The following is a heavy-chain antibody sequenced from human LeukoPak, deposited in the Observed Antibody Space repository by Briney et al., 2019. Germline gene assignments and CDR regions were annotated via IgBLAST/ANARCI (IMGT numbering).Heavy chain of an antibody. D-gene: IGHD1-26*01. CDR2: ISWNSGSI. Sequence: GGSLRLSCEASGFTFDDYAMHWVRQAPGKGLEWVSGISWNSGSIGYADSVKGRFTISRDNAKNSLYLQMNSLRAEDTALYYCAKDSATALVGATTFDYWGQGTLVTVSS. J-gene: IGHJ4*02. V-gene: IGHV3-9*01. CDR3: AKDSATALVGATTFDY. CDR1: GFTFDDYA.